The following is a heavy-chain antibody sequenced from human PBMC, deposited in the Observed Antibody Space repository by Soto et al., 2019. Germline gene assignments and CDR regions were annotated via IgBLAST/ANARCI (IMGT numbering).Heavy chain of an antibody. CDR3: ASDLAFCTSTGCSRRWFDP. J-gene: IGHJ5*02. CDR1: GYTFTSSG. Sequence: QVQLVQSGAEVKEPGASVKVSCKASGYTFTSSGISWVRQTPGQGLEWMGWISTSHGNTNFAQRFQHRVTMTTATSTGTAYMALMSPRSDDTAVYSCASDLAFCTSTGCSRRWFDPWRQGTLVPVSS. CDR2: ISTSHGNT. V-gene: IGHV1-18*01. D-gene: IGHD2-8*01.